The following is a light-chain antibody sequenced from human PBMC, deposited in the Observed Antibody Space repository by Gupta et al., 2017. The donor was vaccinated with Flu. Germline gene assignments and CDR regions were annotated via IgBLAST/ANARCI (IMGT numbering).Light chain of an antibody. V-gene: IGKV3-20*01. CDR1: QSISSSS. CDR2: AAS. CDR3: QHYGSSIFT. J-gene: IGKJ3*01. Sequence: LVLTSSSGTLSLSPGERATLSCRASQSISSSSLAWYQQKLGQAPRLLIYAASSGATGIPDRFSGSGSGTDFTLTISRLEPEDFAVYYCQHYGSSIFTFGPGTKVDIK.